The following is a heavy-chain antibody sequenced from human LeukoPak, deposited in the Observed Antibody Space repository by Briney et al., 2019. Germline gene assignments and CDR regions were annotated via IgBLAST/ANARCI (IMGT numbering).Heavy chain of an antibody. V-gene: IGHV1-2*02. CDR1: GYSFTGYY. J-gene: IGHJ4*02. D-gene: IGHD3-9*01. CDR2: INPNSGGT. Sequence: ASVKVSCKASGYSFTGYYMHWVRQAPGQGLEWMGWINPNSGGTNYAQKLQGRVTMTTDTSASTAYMELRSLRSDDTAVYYCARDEVYYDILTDYPALGYWGQGTLVTVSS. CDR3: ARDEVYYDILTDYPALGY.